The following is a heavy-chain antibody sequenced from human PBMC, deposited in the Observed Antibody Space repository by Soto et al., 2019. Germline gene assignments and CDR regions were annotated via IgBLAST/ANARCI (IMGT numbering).Heavy chain of an antibody. CDR3: ARVEYCSSTSCYFPNYFDY. D-gene: IGHD2-2*01. CDR2: IKQDGSEK. J-gene: IGHJ4*02. V-gene: IGHV3-7*01. CDR1: GFTFSSYW. Sequence: EVQLVESGGGLVQPGGSLRLSCAASGFTFSSYWMSWVRQAPGKGLEWVANIKQDGSEKYYVDSVKGRFTISRDNAKNSLYLQMNRLRAEDTAVYYCARVEYCSSTSCYFPNYFDYWGQGTLVTVSS.